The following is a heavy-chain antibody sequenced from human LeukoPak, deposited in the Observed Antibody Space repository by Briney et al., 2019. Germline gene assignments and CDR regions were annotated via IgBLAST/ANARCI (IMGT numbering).Heavy chain of an antibody. J-gene: IGHJ6*02. V-gene: IGHV1-69*04. Sequence: SVKVSCKTSGGTFSTSAITWVRKAPGQGLEWMGRIIPVLNITTYAQRFQGRVTITADTSTSTVYMELSSLRSEETAVYYCARDQGLTAPPPYGLDVWGQGTTVIVSS. CDR3: ARDQGLTAPPPYGLDV. D-gene: IGHD5-18*01. CDR1: GGTFSTSA. CDR2: IIPVLNIT.